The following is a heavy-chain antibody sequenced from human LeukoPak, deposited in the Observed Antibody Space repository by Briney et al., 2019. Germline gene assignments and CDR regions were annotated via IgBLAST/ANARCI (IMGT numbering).Heavy chain of an antibody. CDR2: INPNSGGT. CDR1: GYTFTGYY. Sequence: ASVKVSCKASGYTFTGYYMHWVRQASGQGLEWMGWINPNSGGTNYAQKFQGRVTMTRDTSISTAYMELSRLRSDDTAVYYCARGTVAPLLWFGERWFDPWGQGTLVTVSS. V-gene: IGHV1-2*02. J-gene: IGHJ5*02. D-gene: IGHD3-10*01. CDR3: ARGTVAPLLWFGERWFDP.